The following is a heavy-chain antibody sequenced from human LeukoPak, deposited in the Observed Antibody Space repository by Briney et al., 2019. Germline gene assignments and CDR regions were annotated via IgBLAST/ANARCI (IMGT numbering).Heavy chain of an antibody. V-gene: IGHV5-51*01. D-gene: IGHD2-21*01. Sequence: GGALQSSCCVAGYSFTNYWVARVRQLAGKRVQWWGSINPGDADTRYSSAFQGHIFILAGKYITTAYLQWSSLKASDTTICYCARCGFSDGHCYYFDYWGEGALVTVSS. CDR3: ARCGFSDGHCYYFDY. CDR1: GYSFTNYW. CDR2: INPGDADT. J-gene: IGHJ4*02.